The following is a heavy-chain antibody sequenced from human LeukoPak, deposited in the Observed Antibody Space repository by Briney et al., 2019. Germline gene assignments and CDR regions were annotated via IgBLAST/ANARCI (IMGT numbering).Heavy chain of an antibody. D-gene: IGHD4-17*01. V-gene: IGHV3-11*01. Sequence: GGSLGLSCAASGFTFSDYYMSWIRQAPGKGLEWVSYISSSGSTIYYADSVKGRFTISRDNAKNSLYLQMNSLRAEDTAVYYCARDRIWTTVTPGVDFWGQGTLVTVSS. CDR2: ISSSGSTI. CDR1: GFTFSDYY. J-gene: IGHJ4*02. CDR3: ARDRIWTTVTPGVDF.